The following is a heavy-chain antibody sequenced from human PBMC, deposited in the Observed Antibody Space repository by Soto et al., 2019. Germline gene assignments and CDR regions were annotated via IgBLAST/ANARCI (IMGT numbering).Heavy chain of an antibody. V-gene: IGHV3-9*01. CDR1: GFTFDDSA. Sequence: EVQLVESGGGLVQPGRSLRLSCAASGFTFDDSAMHWVRQAPGKGLEWVSGISGNSGSIGYAASVKGRFTISRDNATNSLYLQINSLIAEATALYYCAKAGPDDYGDHNWFDHWGQGTLVPVSS. CDR2: ISGNSGSI. D-gene: IGHD4-17*01. CDR3: AKAGPDDYGDHNWFDH. J-gene: IGHJ5*02.